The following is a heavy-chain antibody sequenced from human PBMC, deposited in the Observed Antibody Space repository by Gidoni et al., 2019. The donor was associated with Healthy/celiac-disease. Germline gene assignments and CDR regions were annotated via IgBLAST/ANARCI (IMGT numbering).Heavy chain of an antibody. CDR2: ISYDGSNK. CDR1: GLTFSSYA. CDR3: ARGRNKPIYCSGGSCPDWYFDL. Sequence: QVPLVESGGGVVQPGRSLRLSCAASGLTFSSYAMHWVRQAPGKGLEWVAVISYDGSNKYYADSVKGRFTISRDNSKNTLYLQMNSLRAEDTAVYYCARGRNKPIYCSGGSCPDWYFDLWGRGTLVTVSS. J-gene: IGHJ2*01. D-gene: IGHD2-15*01. V-gene: IGHV3-30-3*01.